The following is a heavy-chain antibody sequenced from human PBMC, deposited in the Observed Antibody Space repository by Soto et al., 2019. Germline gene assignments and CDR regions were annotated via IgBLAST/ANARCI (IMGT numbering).Heavy chain of an antibody. CDR2: IYYSGST. D-gene: IGHD3-3*01. Sequence: QLQLQESGPGLVKPSETLSLTCTVSGGSISSSSYYWGWIRQPPGKGLEWIGSIYYSGSTYYNPSLKSRVTISVDTSKNPFSLKLSSVTAADMAVYYCARLHPAPNTYYDFWSGYYTGGVFDYWGQGTLVTVSS. CDR1: GGSISSSSYY. V-gene: IGHV4-39*01. CDR3: ARLHPAPNTYYDFWSGYYTGGVFDY. J-gene: IGHJ4*02.